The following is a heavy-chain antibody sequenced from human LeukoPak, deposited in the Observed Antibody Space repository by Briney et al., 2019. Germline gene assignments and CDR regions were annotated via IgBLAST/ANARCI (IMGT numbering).Heavy chain of an antibody. CDR1: GFTFSSFA. CDR2: VNDDGGGT. CDR3: AKGHTAGALYYFDY. J-gene: IGHJ4*02. D-gene: IGHD1-26*01. V-gene: IGHV3-23*01. Sequence: GGSLRLSCAASGFTFSSFAMSWVRHAPGMRLEWVSTVNDDGGGTYYADSVKGRFTISRDNSKNTLYLQMNSLRADDTAVYYCAKGHTAGALYYFDYWGQGTLVTVSS.